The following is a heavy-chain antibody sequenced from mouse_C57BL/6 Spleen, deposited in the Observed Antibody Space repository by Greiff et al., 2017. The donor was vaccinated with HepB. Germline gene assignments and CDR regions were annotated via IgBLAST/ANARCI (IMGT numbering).Heavy chain of an antibody. J-gene: IGHJ2*01. CDR2: INPNNGGT. V-gene: IGHV1-26*01. CDR1: GYTFTDYY. Sequence: VQLQQSGPELVKPGASVKISCKASGYTFTDYYMNWVKQSHGKSLEWIGDINPNNGGTSYNQKFKGKATLTVDKSSSTAYMELRSLTSEDSAVYYCASPGYGNSRSYWGQGTTLTVSS. D-gene: IGHD2-10*02. CDR3: ASPGYGNSRSY.